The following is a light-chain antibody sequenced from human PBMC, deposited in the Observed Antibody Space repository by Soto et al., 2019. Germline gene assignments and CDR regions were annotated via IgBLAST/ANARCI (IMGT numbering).Light chain of an antibody. J-gene: IGKJ4*01. CDR1: QSFSTW. V-gene: IGKV1-5*03. CDR2: KTS. Sequence: DIQMTQSPSTLSASVGDRVTITCRASQSFSTWLAWYQQKPGKAPNLLIYKTSILESGVPSRFSGSGSGTEFTLTISSLQPDDFATYYCQQYNSNPLTFGGWTKVEIK. CDR3: QQYNSNPLT.